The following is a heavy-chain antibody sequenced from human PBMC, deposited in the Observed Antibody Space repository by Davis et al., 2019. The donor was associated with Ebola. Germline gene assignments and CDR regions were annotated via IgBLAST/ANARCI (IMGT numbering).Heavy chain of an antibody. D-gene: IGHD6-19*01. V-gene: IGHV3-30*18. CDR3: AKGVGVAGKAYYYGMDV. J-gene: IGHJ6*02. CDR1: GFTFSSYG. CDR2: ISYDGSNK. Sequence: PGGSLRLSCAASGFTFSSYGMHWVRQAPGKGLEWVAVISYDGSNKYYADSVKGRFTISRDNSKNTLYLQMNSLRAEDTAVYYCAKGVGVAGKAYYYGMDVWGQGTTVTVSS.